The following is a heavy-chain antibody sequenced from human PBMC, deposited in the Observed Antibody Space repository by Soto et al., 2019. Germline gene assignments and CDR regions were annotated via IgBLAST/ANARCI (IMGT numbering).Heavy chain of an antibody. CDR1: GYSFTSYW. Sequence: LGESLKISCKGSGYSFTSYWIGWVRQMPGKGLEWMGIIYPGDSDTRYSPSFQGQVTISADKSISTAYLQWSSLKASDTAMYYCARHTHYYGSGSYYPYGMDVWGQGTKVTVSS. V-gene: IGHV5-51*01. D-gene: IGHD3-10*01. J-gene: IGHJ6*02. CDR2: IYPGDSDT. CDR3: ARHTHYYGSGSYYPYGMDV.